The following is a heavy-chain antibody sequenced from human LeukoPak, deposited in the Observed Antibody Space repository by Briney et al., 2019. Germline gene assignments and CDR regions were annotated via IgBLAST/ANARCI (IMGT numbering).Heavy chain of an antibody. D-gene: IGHD6-19*01. CDR2: ISYDGSNK. J-gene: IGHJ4*02. Sequence: GGSLRLSCAASGFTFSSYAMHWVRQAPGKGLEWVAVISYDGSNKYYADSVKGRFTISRDNSKNTLYLQMNSLRAEDTAVYYCARDSWQWLVPYYFDYWGQGTLVTVSS. V-gene: IGHV3-30*04. CDR1: GFTFSSYA. CDR3: ARDSWQWLVPYYFDY.